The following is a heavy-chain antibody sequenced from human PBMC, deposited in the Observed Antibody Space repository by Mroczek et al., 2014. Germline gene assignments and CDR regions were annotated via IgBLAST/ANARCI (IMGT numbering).Heavy chain of an antibody. CDR2: MNPNSGNT. D-gene: IGHD4-11*01. V-gene: IGHV1-8*01. J-gene: IGHJ4*02. Sequence: VQLVQSGAEVKKPGASVKVSCKASGYTFTSYDINWVRQATGQGLEWMGWMNPNSGNTGYAQKFQGRVTMTRNTSISTAYMELSSLRSEDTAVYYCARGWVTTVTKRLAPRDYWGQGTLVTVSS. CDR1: GYTFTSYD. CDR3: ARGWVTTVTKRLAPRDY.